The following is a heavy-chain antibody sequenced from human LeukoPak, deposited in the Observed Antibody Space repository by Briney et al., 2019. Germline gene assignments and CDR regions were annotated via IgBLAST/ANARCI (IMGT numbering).Heavy chain of an antibody. J-gene: IGHJ4*02. V-gene: IGHV3-53*01. CDR2: IYSSGST. Sequence: GGSLRLSXAASGFTFSSNYMNWVRQAPGKGLEWVSVIYSSGSTYYADSVKGRFTISRDNSKNTLYLQMNSLRAEDTAVYYCARDLYGVSHDYWGQGTLVTVSS. CDR3: ARDLYGVSHDY. CDR1: GFTFSSNY. D-gene: IGHD4-17*01.